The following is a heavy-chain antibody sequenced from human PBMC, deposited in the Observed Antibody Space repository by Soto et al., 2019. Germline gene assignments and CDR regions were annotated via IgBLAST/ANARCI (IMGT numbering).Heavy chain of an antibody. CDR1: GFTFSDYY. CDR2: ISSSGSLT. Sequence: QVELVQSGGGLVKPGGSLRLSCIVSGFTFSDYYMSWIRQAPGKGPEWVSYISSSGSLTTYADSVKGRFTVSRDNAKKSLYLQMSSLRVEDTAIYYCARRRYGSSWCDYWGQGTLVTVSS. CDR3: ARRRYGSSWCDY. J-gene: IGHJ4*02. V-gene: IGHV3-11*06. D-gene: IGHD6-13*01.